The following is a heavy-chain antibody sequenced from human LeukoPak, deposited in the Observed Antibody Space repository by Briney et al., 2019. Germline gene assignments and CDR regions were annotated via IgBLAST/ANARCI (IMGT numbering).Heavy chain of an antibody. CDR1: GFTVSSNY. D-gene: IGHD2-15*01. J-gene: IGHJ6*02. Sequence: GGSLRLSCAASGFTVSSNYMSWVRQAPGKGLEWVSVIYSGGSTYYAGSVKGRFTISRDNSKNTLYLQMNSLRAEDTAVYYCARDCSGGSCYSNYYYGMDVWGQGTTVTVSS. CDR3: ARDCSGGSCYSNYYYGMDV. CDR2: IYSGGST. V-gene: IGHV3-66*01.